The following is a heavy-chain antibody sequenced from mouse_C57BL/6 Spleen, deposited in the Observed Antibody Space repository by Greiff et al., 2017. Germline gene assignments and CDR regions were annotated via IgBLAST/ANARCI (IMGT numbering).Heavy chain of an antibody. Sequence: EVNLVESGGGLVQPGGSLKLSCAASGFTFSDYYMYWVRQTPEKRLEWVAYISNGGGSTYYPDTVKGRFTISRDNAKNTLYLQMSRLKSEDTAMYYCARQFTTVVDWYFDVWGTGTTVTVSS. V-gene: IGHV5-12*01. CDR1: GFTFSDYY. CDR2: ISNGGGST. D-gene: IGHD1-1*01. CDR3: ARQFTTVVDWYFDV. J-gene: IGHJ1*03.